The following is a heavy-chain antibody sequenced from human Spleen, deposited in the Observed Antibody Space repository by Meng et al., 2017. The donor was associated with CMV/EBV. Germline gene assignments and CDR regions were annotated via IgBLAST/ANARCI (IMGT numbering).Heavy chain of an antibody. CDR3: ARDSYSSSWERAFDI. Sequence: SETLSLTCAMYGGSFSGYHWTWIRQPPGKGLEWIGSIYYSGSTYYNPSLKSRVTISVDTSKNQFSLKLSSVTAADTAVYYCARDSYSSSWERAFDIWGQGTMVTVSS. CDR2: IYYSGST. J-gene: IGHJ3*02. CDR1: GGSFSGYH. V-gene: IGHV4-34*01. D-gene: IGHD6-13*01.